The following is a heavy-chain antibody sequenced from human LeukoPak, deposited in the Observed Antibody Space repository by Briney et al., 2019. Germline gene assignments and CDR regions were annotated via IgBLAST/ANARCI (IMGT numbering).Heavy chain of an antibody. CDR2: IYHSGST. CDR1: GYSISSGYY. CDR3: ARLHMDV. J-gene: IGHJ6*03. Sequence: SETLSFTCTVSGYSISSGYYWGWIRQPPGKGLEWIGSIYHSGSTYYNPSLKSRVTISVDTSKNQFSLKLSSVTAADTAVYYCARLHMDVWSKGTTVTVSS. V-gene: IGHV4-38-2*02.